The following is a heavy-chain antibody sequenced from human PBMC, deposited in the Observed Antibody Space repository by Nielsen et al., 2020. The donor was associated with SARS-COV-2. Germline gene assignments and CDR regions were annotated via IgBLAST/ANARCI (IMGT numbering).Heavy chain of an antibody. CDR3: AKRVDTSMVIGPFDI. Sequence: GGSLRLSCAASGFTFSDYYMSWIRQTPGKGLEWVSAISGSGGNTYYADSVKGRFTISRDNSKNTVYLQMNSLRAEDTAVYYCAKRVDTSMVIGPFDIWGQGTMVTVSS. D-gene: IGHD5-18*01. J-gene: IGHJ3*02. CDR1: GFTFSDYY. CDR2: ISGSGGNT. V-gene: IGHV3-23*01.